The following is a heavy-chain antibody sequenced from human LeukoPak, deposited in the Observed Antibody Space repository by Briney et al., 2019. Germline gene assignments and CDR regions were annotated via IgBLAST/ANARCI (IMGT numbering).Heavy chain of an antibody. CDR1: GFTFSGYG. V-gene: IGHV3-23*01. J-gene: IGHJ6*02. CDR3: AKDRGDYYYYAMDV. D-gene: IGHD1-26*01. Sequence: GGSLRLSCAASGFTFSGYGMSWVRQAPGKGLEWVSGISGSGGDTYYGDSVKGRFTISRDNSKNTLHLQMNSLRAEDTAVYYCAKDRGDYYYYAMDVWGQGTTVTVSS. CDR2: ISGSGGDT.